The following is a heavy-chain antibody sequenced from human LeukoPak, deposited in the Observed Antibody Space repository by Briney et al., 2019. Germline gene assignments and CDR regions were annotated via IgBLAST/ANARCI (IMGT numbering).Heavy chain of an antibody. CDR3: AKGSGVMVRGAAFDY. CDR2: FDPEDGKT. J-gene: IGHJ4*02. Sequence: ASVKVSCKVSGYTLTELSMHWVRQAPGKGLEWMGGFDPEDGKTIYAQKFQGRVTMTEDTSTDTAYMELSSLRSEDTAVYYCAKGSGVMVRGAAFDYWGQGTLVTVSS. D-gene: IGHD3-10*01. CDR1: GYTLTELS. V-gene: IGHV1-24*01.